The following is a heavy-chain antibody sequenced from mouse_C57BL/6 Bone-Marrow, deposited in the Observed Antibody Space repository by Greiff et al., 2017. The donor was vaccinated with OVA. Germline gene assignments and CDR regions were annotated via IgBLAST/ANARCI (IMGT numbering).Heavy chain of an antibody. Sequence: VKLQESGAELVRPGASVKLSCKASGYTFTDYYINWVKQRPGQGLEWIARIYPGSGNTYYNEKFKGKATLTAEKSSSTAYMQLSSLTSEDSAVYFCAPAYYSNYGAMDYWGQGTSVTVSS. D-gene: IGHD2-5*01. V-gene: IGHV1-76*01. CDR1: GYTFTDYY. CDR2: IYPGSGNT. CDR3: APAYYSNYGAMDY. J-gene: IGHJ4*01.